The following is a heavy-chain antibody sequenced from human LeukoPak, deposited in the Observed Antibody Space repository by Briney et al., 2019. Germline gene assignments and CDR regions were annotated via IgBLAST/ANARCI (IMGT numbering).Heavy chain of an antibody. CDR2: IIPIFGTT. Sequence: ASMKVSCKASGYSFTGYYMHWVRQAPGQGLEWMGGIIPIFGTTNYAQKFQGRVTITADDSTSTAYMELNSLRSEDTAVYYCARSVGYSGYGIDYWGQGTLVTVSS. V-gene: IGHV1-69*01. CDR3: ARSVGYSGYGIDY. J-gene: IGHJ4*02. CDR1: GYSFTGYY. D-gene: IGHD5-12*01.